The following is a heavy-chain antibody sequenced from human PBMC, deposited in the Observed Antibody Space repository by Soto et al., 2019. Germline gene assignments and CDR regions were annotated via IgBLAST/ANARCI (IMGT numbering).Heavy chain of an antibody. V-gene: IGHV1-18*01. J-gene: IGHJ6*02. CDR2: ISAYDDNT. Sequence: ASVKVSCKASGYRFISYGISWVRQAPGQGLEWLGWISAYDDNTKYAQTLQGRVSMSTDTSTNTAYKELRSLRSDDTAMYYCARGGYYDSSGSRNDHYYGMNVWG. D-gene: IGHD3-22*01. CDR3: ARGGYYDSSGSRNDHYYGMNV. CDR1: GYRFISYG.